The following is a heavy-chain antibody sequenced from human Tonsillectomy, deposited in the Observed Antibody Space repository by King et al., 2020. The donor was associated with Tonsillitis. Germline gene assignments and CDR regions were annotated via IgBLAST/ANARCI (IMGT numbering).Heavy chain of an antibody. CDR3: ARVSYGSGSYDY. CDR1: GFTFRSYD. D-gene: IGHD3-10*01. Sequence: VQLVESGGGLVQPGGSLRLSCAASGFTFRSYDMHWVRQATGKGLEWVSAIGPAGDTYLPVSMKGRFTNSRENAKTSLYLPMNSLRAEDTAVYYCARVSYGSGSYDYWGQGTLVTVSS. J-gene: IGHJ4*02. CDR2: IGPAGDT. V-gene: IGHV3-13*01.